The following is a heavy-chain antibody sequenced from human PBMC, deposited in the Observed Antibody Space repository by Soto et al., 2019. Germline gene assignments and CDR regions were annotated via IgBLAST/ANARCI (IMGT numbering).Heavy chain of an antibody. J-gene: IGHJ4*02. Sequence: GESLKISCKGSGYNFASYWIGWVRQKPGKGLEWMGIIYPGDSDTRYSPSFEGHVTISADESTSTAYMQWSSLGASDTAIYYCARAHSHGWFHHFDYWGRGALGTASS. V-gene: IGHV5-51*01. CDR1: GYNFASYW. D-gene: IGHD6-19*01. CDR2: IYPGDSDT. CDR3: ARAHSHGWFHHFDY.